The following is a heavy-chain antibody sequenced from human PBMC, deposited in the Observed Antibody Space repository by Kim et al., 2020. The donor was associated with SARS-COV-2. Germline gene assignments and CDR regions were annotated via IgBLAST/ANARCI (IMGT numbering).Heavy chain of an antibody. Sequence: SYVNHVKGRSTISRENSKTTLHLQMNSLRAEDTAGYYCARDWDEYHFDYWGQGTLVTVSS. CDR3: ARDWDEYHFDY. V-gene: IGHV3-30*01. D-gene: IGHD2-2*01. J-gene: IGHJ4*02.